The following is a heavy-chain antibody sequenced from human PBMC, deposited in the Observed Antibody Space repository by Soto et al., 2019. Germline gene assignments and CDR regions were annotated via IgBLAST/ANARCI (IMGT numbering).Heavy chain of an antibody. D-gene: IGHD2-8*01. CDR3: ARDRLYCTNGVCYPTYGMDV. CDR2: IGTAGDT. V-gene: IGHV3-13*01. Sequence: GGSLRLSCAASGFTFSSYDMHWVRQATGKGLEWVSAIGTAGDTYYPGSVKGRFTISRENAKNSLYLQMNSLRAEDTAVYYCARDRLYCTNGVCYPTYGMDVWGQGTTVTVSS. J-gene: IGHJ6*02. CDR1: GFTFSSYD.